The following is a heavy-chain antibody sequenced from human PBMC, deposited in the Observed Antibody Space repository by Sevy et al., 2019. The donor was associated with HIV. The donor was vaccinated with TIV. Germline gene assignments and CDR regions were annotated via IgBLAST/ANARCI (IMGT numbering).Heavy chain of an antibody. CDR3: VRDGVGATPPYYYYAMDV. D-gene: IGHD1-26*01. Sequence: GGSLRLSCAASGFTVRSTHMTWVRQAPGKGLEWVSLIYSGGSKYYADSVKGRFTISRDNSKNTLYLQMDSLGADDTAMYYCVRDGVGATPPYYYYAMDVWGQGTTVTVSS. CDR2: IYSGGSK. V-gene: IGHV3-53*01. J-gene: IGHJ6*02. CDR1: GFTVRSTH.